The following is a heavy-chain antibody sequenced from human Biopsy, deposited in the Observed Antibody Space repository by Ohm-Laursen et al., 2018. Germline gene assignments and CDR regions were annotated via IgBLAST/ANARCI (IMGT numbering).Heavy chain of an antibody. CDR1: GGSISSGGSY. V-gene: IGHV4-31*01. CDR3: ARGDYFDSNGYFWFDP. D-gene: IGHD3-22*01. Sequence: SQTLPLTCTVSGGSISSGGSYWSWIRQRPGKGLEWIGYIFNSASTHYNPSLKNLITISGDTSKNQFSLKLNSVTAADTAVYYCARGDYFDSNGYFWFDPWGQGTLVTVSS. CDR2: IFNSAST. J-gene: IGHJ5*02.